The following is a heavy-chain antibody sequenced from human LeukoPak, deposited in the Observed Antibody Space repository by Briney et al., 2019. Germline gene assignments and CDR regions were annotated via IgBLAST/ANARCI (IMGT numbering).Heavy chain of an antibody. J-gene: IGHJ3*02. CDR2: ISSSSSYI. CDR1: GFTFSSYS. CDR3: AREGRSGGGDI. D-gene: IGHD3-10*01. V-gene: IGHV3-21*01. Sequence: GGSLRLSCAASGFTFSSYSMNWVRQAPGKGLEWVSSISSSSSYIYYADSVKGRFTISRDNAKNSLYLRMNSLRAEDTAVYYCAREGRSGGGDIWGQGTMVTVSS.